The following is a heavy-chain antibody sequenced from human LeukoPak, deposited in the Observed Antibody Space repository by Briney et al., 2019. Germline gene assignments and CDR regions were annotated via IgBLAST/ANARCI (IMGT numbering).Heavy chain of an antibody. Sequence: PGGSLRLSCVASGFPFSSYWMTWVRQAPGKGLEWVANIKQDGSKKSYVESVKGRFTISRDNAKNSLYLQMNSLRAEDTAIYYCTRVGYIDEGIDYWGQGTLVTVSS. J-gene: IGHJ4*02. CDR3: TRVGYIDEGIDY. V-gene: IGHV3-7*04. CDR1: GFPFSSYW. D-gene: IGHD5-24*01. CDR2: IKQDGSKK.